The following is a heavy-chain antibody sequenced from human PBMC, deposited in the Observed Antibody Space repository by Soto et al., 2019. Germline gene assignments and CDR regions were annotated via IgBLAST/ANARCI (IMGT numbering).Heavy chain of an antibody. Sequence: GRNLRLSCAASGFTFSSYGMHWVRQAPGKGLEWVAVIWYDGSNKYYADSVKGRFTISRDNSKNTLYLQMNSLRAEDTAVYYCARHPRTIGLVEPPDYDYGRDVWGQGTPVTVSS. J-gene: IGHJ6*02. V-gene: IGHV3-33*01. CDR2: IWYDGSNK. CDR1: GFTFSSYG. D-gene: IGHD1-26*01. CDR3: ARHPRTIGLVEPPDYDYGRDV.